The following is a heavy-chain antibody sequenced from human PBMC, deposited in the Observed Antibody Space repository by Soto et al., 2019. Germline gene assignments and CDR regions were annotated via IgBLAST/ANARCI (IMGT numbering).Heavy chain of an antibody. D-gene: IGHD3-22*01. J-gene: IGHJ6*02. V-gene: IGHV1-69*12. CDR2: IIPMFGTA. CDR1: GGTFSSYA. CDR3: ASHYYDSSGYNYYCGMDV. Sequence: QVQLVQSGAEVKKPGSSVKVSCKASGGTFSSYAISWVRQAPGQGLEWMGGIIPMFGTADYAQKFQGRVTITADESTSTAYMELSSLRSEDTAVYYCASHYYDSSGYNYYCGMDVWSQGTTVTVSS.